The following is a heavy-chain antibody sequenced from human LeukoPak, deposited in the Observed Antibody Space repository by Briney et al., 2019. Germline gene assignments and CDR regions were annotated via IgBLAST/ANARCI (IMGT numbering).Heavy chain of an antibody. Sequence: SVKVSCKASGGTFSSYAISWVRQAPGQGLEWMGGVIPIFGTANYAQKFQGRVTITADESTSTAYMELSSLRSEDTAVYYCASERLGYCSGGSCSKRAYGMDVWGKGTTVTVSS. CDR3: ASERLGYCSGGSCSKRAYGMDV. D-gene: IGHD2-15*01. CDR1: GGTFSSYA. V-gene: IGHV1-69*13. J-gene: IGHJ6*04. CDR2: VIPIFGTA.